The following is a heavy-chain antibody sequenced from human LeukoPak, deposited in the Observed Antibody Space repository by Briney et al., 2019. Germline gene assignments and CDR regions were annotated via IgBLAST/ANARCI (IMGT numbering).Heavy chain of an antibody. J-gene: IGHJ4*02. CDR3: ARANSLGY. Sequence: GGSLRLSCAASGFTFSSYWMSRVRQAPGKGLEWVANIKHDGSGKYYVDSVKGRFTISRDNAKDSLYLQMNSLRAQDTAVYYCARANSLGYWGQGTLVTVSS. D-gene: IGHD2/OR15-2a*01. CDR2: IKHDGSGK. V-gene: IGHV3-7*01. CDR1: GFTFSSYW.